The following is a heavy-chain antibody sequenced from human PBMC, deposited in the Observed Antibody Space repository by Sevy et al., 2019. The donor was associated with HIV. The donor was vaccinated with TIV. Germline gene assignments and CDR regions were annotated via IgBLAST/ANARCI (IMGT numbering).Heavy chain of an antibody. CDR1: GFTFSDYY. J-gene: IGHJ6*02. CDR2: ISSSGSTI. Sequence: GGSLRLSCAASGFTFSDYYMSWIRQAPGKGLEWVSYISSSGSTIYYADSVKGRFTISRDNAKNSLYLQMNSLRAEDTAVYYCAGAQYSSSCYRAPYYYYYGMDVWGQGTTVTVSS. D-gene: IGHD6-13*01. CDR3: AGAQYSSSCYRAPYYYYYGMDV. V-gene: IGHV3-11*01.